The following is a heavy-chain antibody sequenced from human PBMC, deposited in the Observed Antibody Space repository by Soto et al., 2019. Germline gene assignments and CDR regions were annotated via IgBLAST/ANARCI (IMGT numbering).Heavy chain of an antibody. CDR2: IIPIFGTA. Sequence: SVKVSCKASGGTFSSYAISWVRQAPGQGLEWMGGIIPIFGTANYAQKFQGRVTITADESTSTAYMELSSLRSEDTAVYYCARKGLSYYYGMDVWGQGTTVTVSS. D-gene: IGHD6-19*01. CDR3: ARKGLSYYYGMDV. J-gene: IGHJ6*02. V-gene: IGHV1-69*13. CDR1: GGTFSSYA.